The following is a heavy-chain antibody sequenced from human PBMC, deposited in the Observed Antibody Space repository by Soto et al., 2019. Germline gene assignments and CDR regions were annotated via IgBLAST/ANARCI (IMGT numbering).Heavy chain of an antibody. V-gene: IGHV3-33*01. Sequence: QVQLVESGGGVVQPGRSLRLSCAASGFTFSRYGMHWVRQAPGKGPEWVAVIWYDGSNKYYADSVKGRFTISRDNSKNTLYLQMNSLRAEDKAVYYCARDEEYCSGGSCYTQSSVPGDWGEGTLVTVSS. CDR3: ARDEEYCSGGSCYTQSSVPGD. CDR1: GFTFSRYG. D-gene: IGHD2-15*01. J-gene: IGHJ4*02. CDR2: IWYDGSNK.